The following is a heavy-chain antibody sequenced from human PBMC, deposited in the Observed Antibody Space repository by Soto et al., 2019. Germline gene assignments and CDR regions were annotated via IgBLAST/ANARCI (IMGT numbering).Heavy chain of an antibody. Sequence: PVGSLRLSCAASGFTFGSSGMHWVRQAPGKGLEWVAVIWRDGSNENYGDSVKGRFTISRDNTKNMLYLQMNTLRVEDTGVYYCARGPGSLMSWDLDYWGQGTLVTVSS. D-gene: IGHD1-26*01. CDR3: ARGPGSLMSWDLDY. J-gene: IGHJ4*02. CDR2: IWRDGSNE. CDR1: GFTFGSSG. V-gene: IGHV3-33*01.